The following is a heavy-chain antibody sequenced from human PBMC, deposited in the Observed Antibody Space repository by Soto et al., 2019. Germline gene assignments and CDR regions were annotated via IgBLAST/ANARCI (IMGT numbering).Heavy chain of an antibody. CDR3: ARDRSDSYYYYYGMDV. D-gene: IGHD2-15*01. Sequence: GGSLRLSCAASGFTFSSYSMNWVRQAPGKGLEWVSSISSSSSYIYYADSVKGRFTISRDNAKNSLYLQMNSLRAEDTAVYYCARDRSDSYYYYYGMDVWGQGTTVTVSS. J-gene: IGHJ6*02. CDR2: ISSSSSYI. V-gene: IGHV3-21*01. CDR1: GFTFSSYS.